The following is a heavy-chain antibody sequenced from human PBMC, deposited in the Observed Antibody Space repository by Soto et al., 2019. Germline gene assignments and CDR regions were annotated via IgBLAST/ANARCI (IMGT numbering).Heavy chain of an antibody. CDR2: ITAAGTST. V-gene: IGHV3-74*01. CDR3: AKDEYSGYEKPLI. J-gene: IGHJ3*02. CDR1: GFTFSTYW. Sequence: GGSLRLSCAASGFTFSTYWMHWVRQAPGEGLVWLSRITAAGTSTSSADSVKGRFTISRDNAKNSLYLQMNSLRAEDTALYYCAKDEYSGYEKPLIWGQGTMVTVSS. D-gene: IGHD5-12*01.